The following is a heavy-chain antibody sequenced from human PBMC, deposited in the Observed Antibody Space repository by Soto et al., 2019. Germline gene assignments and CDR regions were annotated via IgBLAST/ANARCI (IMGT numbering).Heavy chain of an antibody. J-gene: IGHJ6*02. CDR2: ISAYNGNT. Sequence: ASVKVSCKASGYTFTSYGISWVRQAPGQGLEWMGWISAYNGNTNYAQKLQGRVTMTTDTSTSTAYMELRSLRSDDTAVYYCARDPGTRIAVASGMDVWGQGTTVTVSS. D-gene: IGHD6-19*01. CDR3: ARDPGTRIAVASGMDV. V-gene: IGHV1-18*01. CDR1: GYTFTSYG.